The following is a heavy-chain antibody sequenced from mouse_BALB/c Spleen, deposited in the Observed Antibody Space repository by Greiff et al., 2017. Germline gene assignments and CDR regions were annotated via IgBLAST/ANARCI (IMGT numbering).Heavy chain of an antibody. D-gene: IGHD3-1*01. J-gene: IGHJ3*01. V-gene: IGHV1-18*01. Sequence: EVKLMESGPELVKPGASVKIPCKASGYTFTDYNMDWVKQSHGKSLEWIGDINPNNGGTIYNQKFKGKATLTVDKSSSTAYMELRSLTSEDTAVYCCARTARAVFAYWGQGTLVTVSA. CDR2: INPNNGGT. CDR1: GYTFTDYN. CDR3: ARTARAVFAY.